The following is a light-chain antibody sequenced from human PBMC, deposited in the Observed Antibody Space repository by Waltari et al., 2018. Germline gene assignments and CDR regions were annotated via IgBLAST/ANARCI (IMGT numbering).Light chain of an antibody. CDR1: SSDVGAYDS. Sequence: QSALTQPPSASGSPGQSVTISCTGTSSDVGAYDSVSWYQPHPDNAPKLIIFAVNKWPSGVPDRVSGSKSGNTASLTVSGLQAEDEADYYCSSYAGTDNFVVFGGGTKLTVL. CDR2: AVN. V-gene: IGLV2-8*01. CDR3: SSYAGTDNFVV. J-gene: IGLJ2*01.